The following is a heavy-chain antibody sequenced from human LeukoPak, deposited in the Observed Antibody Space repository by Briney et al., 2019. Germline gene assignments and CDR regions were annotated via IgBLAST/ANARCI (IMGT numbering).Heavy chain of an antibody. D-gene: IGHD2-2*01. CDR1: GFTFSSFS. Sequence: SPSLSCAASGFTFSSFSMHCVRQPPGKGLAWVAAKSYDGNNKYYADSVKGRFTISRDNSKNTLYLQMNSLRLEDTAVYYCASPTPVVPAAMPSGVDFWGQGTLVTVSS. CDR2: KSYDGNNK. CDR3: ASPTPVVPAAMPSGVDF. J-gene: IGHJ4*02. V-gene: IGHV3-30-3*01.